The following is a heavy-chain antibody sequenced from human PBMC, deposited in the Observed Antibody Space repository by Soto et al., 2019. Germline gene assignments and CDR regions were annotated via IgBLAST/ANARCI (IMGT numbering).Heavy chain of an antibody. D-gene: IGHD2-8*01. Sequence: ETLSLTCTVSGGSISSSSYYWGWIRQPPGKGLEWIGSIYYSGSTNYNPSLKSRVTISVDTSKNQFSLKLSSVTAADTAVYYCARIGANVGYYYYYMDVWGKGTTVTVSS. CDR1: GGSISSSSYY. J-gene: IGHJ6*03. CDR2: IYYSGST. V-gene: IGHV4-39*07. CDR3: ARIGANVGYYYYYMDV.